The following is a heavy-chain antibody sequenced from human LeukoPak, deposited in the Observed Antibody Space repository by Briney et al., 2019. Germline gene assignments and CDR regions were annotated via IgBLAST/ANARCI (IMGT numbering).Heavy chain of an antibody. CDR3: ARIAVAGTYTPDY. CDR1: GGSISSGDYY. D-gene: IGHD6-19*01. J-gene: IGHJ4*02. Sequence: SQTLSLTCTVSGGSISSGDYYWSWIRQPPGKGLEWIGYIYYSGSTYYNPSLKSRVTISVDTSKNQFSLKLSSVTAADTAVYYCARIAVAGTYTPDYWGQGTLVTVSS. V-gene: IGHV4-30-4*08. CDR2: IYYSGST.